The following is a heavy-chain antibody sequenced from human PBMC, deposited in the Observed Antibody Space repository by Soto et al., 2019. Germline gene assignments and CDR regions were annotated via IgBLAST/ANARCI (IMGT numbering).Heavy chain of an antibody. Sequence: ASVKVSCKASGYTFTSYGISWVRQAPGQGLEWVGWISAHNGDTRYAQNLQGRITMTTDTFTNTAYMELTSLTSDDTAVYYCARDWSRYYDSSGLMWFYWGQGALVTVSS. V-gene: IGHV1-18*01. J-gene: IGHJ4*02. CDR1: GYTFTSYG. CDR2: ISAHNGDT. D-gene: IGHD3-22*01. CDR3: ARDWSRYYDSSGLMWFY.